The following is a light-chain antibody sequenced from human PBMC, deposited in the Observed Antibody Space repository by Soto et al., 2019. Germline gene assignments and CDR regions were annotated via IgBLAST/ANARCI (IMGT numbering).Light chain of an antibody. CDR1: QSVSSY. CDR2: DAS. V-gene: IGKV3-11*01. CDR3: QQRSNWPPT. Sequence: EIVLTQSPATLSLSPGERATLSCRASQSVSSYLAWYQQKPGQAPRLLIYDASNRATGIPARFSGSGSGTDGTLTISSLEPEDGAVYYCQQRSNWPPTFGQGTRLEIK. J-gene: IGKJ5*01.